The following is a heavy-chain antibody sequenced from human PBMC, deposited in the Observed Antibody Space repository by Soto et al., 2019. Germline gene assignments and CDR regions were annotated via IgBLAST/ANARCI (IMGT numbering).Heavy chain of an antibody. CDR2: ISPSGSP. CDR1: GGSVNSGGYS. J-gene: IGHJ5*02. CDR3: ARGVLA. V-gene: IGHV4-30-2*01. D-gene: IGHD2-8*01. Sequence: SETLSLTCSVSGGSVNSGGYSWSWIRQPPGKGLEWIGFISPSGSPAYNPSLKSRVTISVDRSNNQISLELSSVTAADTAVYYCARGVLAWGPGTLVTVSS.